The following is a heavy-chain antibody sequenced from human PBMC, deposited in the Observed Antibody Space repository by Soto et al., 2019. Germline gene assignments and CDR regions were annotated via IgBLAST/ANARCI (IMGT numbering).Heavy chain of an antibody. CDR2: IYYSGST. D-gene: IGHD5-12*01. Sequence: SETLSLTCTVSGGSISSSSYYWGWIRQPPGKGLEWIGSIYYSGSTYYNPSLKSRGTISVDTSKNQFSLKLSSVTAADTAVYYCARLGVVSGYDWEREFDYWGQGTLVTVSS. CDR3: ARLGVVSGYDWEREFDY. J-gene: IGHJ4*02. CDR1: GGSISSSSYY. V-gene: IGHV4-39*01.